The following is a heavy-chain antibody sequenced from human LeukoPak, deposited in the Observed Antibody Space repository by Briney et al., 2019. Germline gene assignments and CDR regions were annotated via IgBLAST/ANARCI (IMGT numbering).Heavy chain of an antibody. Sequence: PSETLSLTCTVSGGSISSGGYYWSWIRQHPGKGLEWIGYIYYSGSTYYNPSLKSRVTISVDTSKNQFSLKLGSVTAADTAVYYCARKGIFWEMDVWGQGTTVTVSS. V-gene: IGHV4-31*03. J-gene: IGHJ6*02. CDR3: ARKGIFWEMDV. D-gene: IGHD3-9*01. CDR2: IYYSGST. CDR1: GGSISSGGYY.